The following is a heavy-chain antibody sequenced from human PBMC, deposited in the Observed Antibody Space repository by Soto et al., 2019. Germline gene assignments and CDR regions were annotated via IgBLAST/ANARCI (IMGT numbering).Heavy chain of an antibody. CDR1: GFTFSSSL. CDR2: INSSGGST. Sequence: PGGSLRLSCAASGFTFSSSLMHWVRQAPGKGLVWVSRINSSGGSTYYADSVKGRFTISRDNSKNTLYLQMNSLRAEDTAVYYCAKGSRGAYYYCMDVWGKGTTVTVSS. V-gene: IGHV3-74*01. J-gene: IGHJ6*03. CDR3: AKGSRGAYYYCMDV.